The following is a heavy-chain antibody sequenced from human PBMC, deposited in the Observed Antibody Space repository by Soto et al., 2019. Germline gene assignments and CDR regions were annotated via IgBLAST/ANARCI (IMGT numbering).Heavy chain of an antibody. CDR2: IYYSGST. CDR1: GGSISSGVYY. D-gene: IGHD3-22*01. Sequence: SETLSLTCTVSGGSISSGVYYWSWIRQHPGKGLEWIGYIYYSGSTYYNPSLKSRVTISVDTSKNQFSLKLSSVTAADTAVYYCARAFMRRGYFNYWGQGTLVTVSS. J-gene: IGHJ4*02. V-gene: IGHV4-31*03. CDR3: ARAFMRRGYFNY.